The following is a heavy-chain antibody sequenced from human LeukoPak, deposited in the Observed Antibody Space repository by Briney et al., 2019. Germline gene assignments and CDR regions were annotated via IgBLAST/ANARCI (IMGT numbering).Heavy chain of an antibody. CDR3: ARNCDFWSGYYRSGYYYMDV. D-gene: IGHD3-3*01. V-gene: IGHV4-4*07. J-gene: IGHJ6*03. CDR2: IYTSGST. Sequence: SETLSLTCTVSGGSISSYYWSWIRQPAGKGLEWIGRIYTSGSTNYNPSLKSRVTMSVDTSKNQFSLKLSSVTAADTAVYYCARNCDFWSGYYRSGYYYMDVWGKGTTVTVSS. CDR1: GGSISSYY.